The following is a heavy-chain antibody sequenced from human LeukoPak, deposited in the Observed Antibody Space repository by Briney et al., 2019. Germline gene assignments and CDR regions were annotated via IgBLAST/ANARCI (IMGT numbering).Heavy chain of an antibody. D-gene: IGHD2-2*01. CDR3: AKVEGGYCSSTSCPGAFDI. CDR1: GFTFSTYG. V-gene: IGHV3-23*01. J-gene: IGHJ3*02. Sequence: PGGSLRLSCGASGFTFSTYGMSWVRQAPGKGLEWVSAISGSGGNTYYADSVKGRFTISRDNSKNTLYLQMNSLRAEDTAVYYCAKVEGGYCSSTSCPGAFDIWGQGTMVTVSS. CDR2: ISGSGGNT.